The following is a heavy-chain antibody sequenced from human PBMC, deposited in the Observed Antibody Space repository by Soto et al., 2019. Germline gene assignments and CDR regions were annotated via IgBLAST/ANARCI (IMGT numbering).Heavy chain of an antibody. CDR1: GFTFTAYG. J-gene: IGHJ6*02. V-gene: IGHV3-30-3*01. CDR2: ISYDGSNK. CDR3: ARALGYNYGDRDHYYGLDV. Sequence: GGSLRLSCAASGFTFTAYGMGWVRQAPGKGLEWVAVISYDGSNKYYAASVKGRFTVSRDNSNYMLHLQVNSLTPDGTAVYYCARALGYNYGDRDHYYGLDVWGQGTTVTVSS. D-gene: IGHD5-18*01.